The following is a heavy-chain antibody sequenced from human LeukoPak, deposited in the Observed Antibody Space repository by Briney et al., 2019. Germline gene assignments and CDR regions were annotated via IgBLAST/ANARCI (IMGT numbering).Heavy chain of an antibody. Sequence: GGSLRLSCAASGFTFSSYSMNWVRQAPGKGLEWVSSISSSSSYIYYADSVKGRFTISRDNAKNSLYLQMNSLRAEDTAVYYCASHADIVVVPAAFDYWGQGTLVTVSS. V-gene: IGHV3-21*04. CDR2: ISSSSSYI. D-gene: IGHD2-2*01. CDR3: ASHADIVVVPAAFDY. CDR1: GFTFSSYS. J-gene: IGHJ4*02.